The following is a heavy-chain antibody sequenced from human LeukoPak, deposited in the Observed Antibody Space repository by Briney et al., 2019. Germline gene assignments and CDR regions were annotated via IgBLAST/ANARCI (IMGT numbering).Heavy chain of an antibody. Sequence: GGSLRLSCAASGFTFSSYAMHWVRQAPGKGLEWVAVISYDGSNKYYADSVKGRFTISRDNSKNTLYLQMNSLRAEDTAVYYCVRVSRHHGSGSVGYFDYWGQGTLVTVSS. CDR1: GFTFSSYA. J-gene: IGHJ4*02. CDR3: VRVSRHHGSGSVGYFDY. CDR2: ISYDGSNK. D-gene: IGHD3-10*01. V-gene: IGHV3-30*04.